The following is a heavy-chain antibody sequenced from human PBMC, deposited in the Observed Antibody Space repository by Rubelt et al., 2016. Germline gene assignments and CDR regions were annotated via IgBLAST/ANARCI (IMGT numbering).Heavy chain of an antibody. V-gene: IGHV4-39*01. Sequence: QVQLQESGPGLVKPSETLSLTCTVSGGSISSNSYYWGWIRQPPGKGLEWIGSIHYSGSLYYDPSLKSQITMSVDTSKNQFSLRLSSVTAADTAVYYGGTQEIGYSGYQVDYWGQGTLVTVSS. CDR3: GTQEIGYSGYQVDY. D-gene: IGHD5-12*01. CDR1: GGSISSNSYY. CDR2: IHYSGSL. J-gene: IGHJ4*02.